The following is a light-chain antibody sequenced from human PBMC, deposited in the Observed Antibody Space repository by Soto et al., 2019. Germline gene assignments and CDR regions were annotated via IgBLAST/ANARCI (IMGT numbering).Light chain of an antibody. V-gene: IGKV3-11*01. CDR2: DAS. Sequence: EIVLTQSAATLSFSPGERATLSCRASQSVSSYVAWYQQKPGQAPRLLIYDASNRATGIPARFSGSGSGTDFTLTISSLEPEDFAVYYCQQRSNWPPLTFGGGTKVDI. J-gene: IGKJ4*01. CDR3: QQRSNWPPLT. CDR1: QSVSSY.